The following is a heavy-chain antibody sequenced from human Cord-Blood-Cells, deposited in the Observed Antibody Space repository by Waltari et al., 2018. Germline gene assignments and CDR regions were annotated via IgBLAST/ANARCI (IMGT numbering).Heavy chain of an antibody. J-gene: IGHJ4*02. CDR3: AKSQGLGTYDY. Sequence: QVQLVESGGGVVQPGRSLRPSCAASGFTFSSYGLHWARQAPGKGLEWVAVISYDGSNKYYADSVKGRFTISRDNSKNTLYLQMNSLRAEDTAVYYCAKSQGLGTYDYWGQGTLVTVSS. CDR1: GFTFSSYG. D-gene: IGHD7-27*01. CDR2: ISYDGSNK. V-gene: IGHV3-30*18.